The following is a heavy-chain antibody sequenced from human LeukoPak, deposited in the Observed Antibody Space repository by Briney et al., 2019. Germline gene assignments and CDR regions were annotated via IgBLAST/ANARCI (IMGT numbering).Heavy chain of an antibody. J-gene: IGHJ4*02. V-gene: IGHV3-9*01. Sequence: PGGSLRLSCAASGFTFSSYAMSWVRQAPGKGLEWVSAISWNSGSIGYADSVKGRFTISRDNGKNSLYLQMNSLRTGDTALYYCAKGHTYGLGESYLDFWGQGTLVSVSS. CDR2: ISWNSGSI. CDR3: AKGHTYGLGESYLDF. D-gene: IGHD5-18*01. CDR1: GFTFSSYA.